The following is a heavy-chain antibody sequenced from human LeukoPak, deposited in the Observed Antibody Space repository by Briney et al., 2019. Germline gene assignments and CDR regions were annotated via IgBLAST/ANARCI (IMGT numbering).Heavy chain of an antibody. V-gene: IGHV1-3*03. CDR2: INAGNGNT. D-gene: IGHD3-16*02. CDR3: ARGAIMITFGGVIASYYFDY. Sequence: ASVKVSCKASGYTFTSYDINWVRQAPGQRLEWMGWINAGNGNTKYSQEFQGRVTITRDTSASTAYMELSSLRSEDMAVYYCARGAIMITFGGVIASYYFDYWGQGTLVTVSS. J-gene: IGHJ4*02. CDR1: GYTFTSYD.